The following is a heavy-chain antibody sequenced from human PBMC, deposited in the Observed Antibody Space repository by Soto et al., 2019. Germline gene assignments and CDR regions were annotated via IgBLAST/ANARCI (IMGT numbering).Heavy chain of an antibody. CDR3: AWYTIAVAEQFDY. D-gene: IGHD6-19*01. Sequence: QVTLKESGPVLVKPTETLTLTCTVSGFSLSNARMGVSWIRQPPGKALEWLAHIFSNDEKSYSTSLKSRLTISKDTSKSQVVLTMTNMDPVDTATYYCAWYTIAVAEQFDYWGQGTLVTVSS. CDR1: GFSLSNARMG. J-gene: IGHJ4*02. V-gene: IGHV2-26*01. CDR2: IFSNDEK.